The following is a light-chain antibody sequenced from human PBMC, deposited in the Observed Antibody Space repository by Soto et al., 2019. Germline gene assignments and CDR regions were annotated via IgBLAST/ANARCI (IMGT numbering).Light chain of an antibody. V-gene: IGLV2-8*01. CDR3: SSYAGSNVV. J-gene: IGLJ2*01. CDR2: EVS. Sequence: QSALTQPPSASGSPGQSVTISCTGTSTDVGGYNYVSWYQQNPGKAPKLMIYEVSKRPSGVPDRFSGSKSGNTASLTVSGLQAADEADYYCSSYAGSNVVFGGRTQLTVL. CDR1: STDVGGYNY.